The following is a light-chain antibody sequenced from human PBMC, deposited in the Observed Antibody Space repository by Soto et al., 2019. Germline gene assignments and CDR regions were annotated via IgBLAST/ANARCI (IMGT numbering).Light chain of an antibody. CDR1: QSVISTY. J-gene: IGKJ1*01. CDR2: GVS. CDR3: QQYGSSPPT. Sequence: ELVLTQSPGTLSLSPRERATLSCRASQSVISTYLAWYQRKPGQAPRLLIYGVSTRATGIPDRFSGSGSGTDFTLTISRLEPEDLAVYYCQQYGSSPPTVGQGTKVDIK. V-gene: IGKV3-20*01.